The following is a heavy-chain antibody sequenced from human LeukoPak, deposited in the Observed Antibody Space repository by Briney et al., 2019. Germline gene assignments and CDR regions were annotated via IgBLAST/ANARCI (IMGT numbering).Heavy chain of an antibody. CDR1: GGSISSSSYY. J-gene: IGHJ5*02. CDR3: ARHPYSDFLHWFDP. V-gene: IGHV4-39*01. D-gene: IGHD3-3*01. CDR2: IYYSGST. Sequence: SETLSLTCTVSGGSISSSSYYWGWIRQPPGTGLEWIGSIYYSGSTYYNPSLKSRVTISVDTSKNQFSLKLSSVTAADTAVYYWARHPYSDFLHWFDPWGRGTLVTVSS.